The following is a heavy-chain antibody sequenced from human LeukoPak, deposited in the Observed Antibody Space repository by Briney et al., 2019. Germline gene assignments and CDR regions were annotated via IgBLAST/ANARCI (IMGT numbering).Heavy chain of an antibody. D-gene: IGHD6-13*01. V-gene: IGHV3-21*01. CDR3: AKGDYSSSWSPFDY. CDR2: ITSSSSYI. Sequence: GGSLRLSCAVSGFTFSSYSMNWVRQAPGKGLEWVSSITSSSSYIYYADSVKGRFTISRDNAKNSLFLQMNSLRAEDTAVYYCAKGDYSSSWSPFDYWGQGTLVTVSS. CDR1: GFTFSSYS. J-gene: IGHJ4*02.